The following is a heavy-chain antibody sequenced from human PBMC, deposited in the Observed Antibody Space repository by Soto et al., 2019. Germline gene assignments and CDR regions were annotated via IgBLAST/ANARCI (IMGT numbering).Heavy chain of an antibody. CDR2: INPNIGAT. D-gene: IGHD5-12*01. V-gene: IGHV1-2*04. J-gene: IGHJ3*01. CDR3: ARETIYSASLEF. CDR1: GYTFTDYY. Sequence: QVHLVQSGTEVKMSGASVKVSCKASGYTFTDYYIHWVRQAPGQGLEWLGWINPNIGATNYAQNFQGWVTMTRDTSINTAYMELSSLKSDDTAVYYRARETIYSASLEFWGQGTMVTVSS.